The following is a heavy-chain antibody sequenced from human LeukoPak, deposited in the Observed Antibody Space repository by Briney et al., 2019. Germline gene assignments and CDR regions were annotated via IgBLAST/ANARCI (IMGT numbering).Heavy chain of an antibody. CDR2: ISSSSSYI. CDR1: GFTFSSYP. D-gene: IGHD2-15*01. CDR3: ARMYCSGGSCYHPDRVDY. J-gene: IGHJ4*02. V-gene: IGHV3-21*01. Sequence: GGSLSRYCAASGFTFSSYPMNWVGHAPGQGLEWVSSISSSSSYIYYADSVKGRFTISRDNAKNSLYLQMNSLRAEDTAVYYCARMYCSGGSCYHPDRVDYWGQGTLVTVSS.